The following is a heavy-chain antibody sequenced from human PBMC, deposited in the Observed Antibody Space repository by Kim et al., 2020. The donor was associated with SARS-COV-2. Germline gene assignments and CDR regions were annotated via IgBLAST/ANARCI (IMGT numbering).Heavy chain of an antibody. CDR2: ISSSSSYI. D-gene: IGHD3-3*01. Sequence: GGSLRLSCAASGFTFSSYSMNWVRQAPGKGLEWVSSISSSSSYIYYADSVKGRFTISRDNTKNSLYLQMNSLRAEDTAVYYCARDGKFLEWFSPWYYYYYMDVWGKGTTVTVSS. J-gene: IGHJ6*03. CDR3: ARDGKFLEWFSPWYYYYYMDV. CDR1: GFTFSSYS. V-gene: IGHV3-21*01.